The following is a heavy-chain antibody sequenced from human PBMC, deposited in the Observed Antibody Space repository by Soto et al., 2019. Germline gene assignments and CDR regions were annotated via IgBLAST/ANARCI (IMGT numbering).Heavy chain of an antibody. D-gene: IGHD1-1*01. CDR3: ARARTIRATNNWFDP. CDR1: GGSIISVFS. Sequence: SETLCLTCAVSGGSIISVFSWSWIRQSPGKGLECIGYIHHSGSTYYNPSLKSRVTISVDRSKNQFSLKLNSVTAADTAVYYCARARTIRATNNWFDPWGQGTLVTVSS. CDR2: IHHSGST. J-gene: IGHJ5*02. V-gene: IGHV4-30-2*06.